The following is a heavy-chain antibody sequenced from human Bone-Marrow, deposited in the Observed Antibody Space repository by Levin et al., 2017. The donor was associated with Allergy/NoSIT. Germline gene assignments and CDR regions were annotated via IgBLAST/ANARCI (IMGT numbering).Heavy chain of an antibody. CDR2: INYRGST. D-gene: IGHD6-19*01. V-gene: IGHV4-61*01. CDR1: GGSVSSGTYY. J-gene: IGHJ6*02. Sequence: NSSETLSLTCTVSGGSVSSGTYYWSWIRQPPGKGLEWIGYINYRGSTNYNPSLQSRVTISVDTSNHEFSLKLSSVTAADTAVYYCARNRIVVAGGTDYYYGMDVWGQGTTVTVSS. CDR3: ARNRIVVAGGTDYYYGMDV.